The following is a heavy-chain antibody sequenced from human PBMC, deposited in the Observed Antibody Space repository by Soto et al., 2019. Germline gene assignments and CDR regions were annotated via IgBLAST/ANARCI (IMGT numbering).Heavy chain of an antibody. CDR2: ISSSSSYI. J-gene: IGHJ6*02. CDR3: ARDRVSGSYSYYYDGMDV. Sequence: GGSLRLSCAASGFTFSSYSMKWVRQAPGKGLEWVSSIWVRQAPGKGLEWVSSISSSSSYIRYADSVKGRFTISRDNAKNSLYLQMNSLRAEDTAVYYCARDRVSGSYSYYYDGMDVWGQGTTVTVSS. V-gene: IGHV3-21*01. D-gene: IGHD1-26*01. CDR1: GFTFSSYS.